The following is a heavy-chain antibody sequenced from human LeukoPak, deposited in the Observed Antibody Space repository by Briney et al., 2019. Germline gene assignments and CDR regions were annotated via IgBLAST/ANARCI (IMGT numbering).Heavy chain of an antibody. CDR3: ARVPYGYTGDY. J-gene: IGHJ4*02. CDR1: GFTFSSYA. V-gene: IGHV3-30*04. CDR2: ISYDGSDK. D-gene: IGHD5-18*01. Sequence: HPGRSLRLSCAASGFTFSSYAMHWVRQAPGKGLEWVAVISYDGSDKYYADSVKGRFTISRDNSKNTLYLQMNSLRAEDTAVYYCARVPYGYTGDYWGQETLVTVSS.